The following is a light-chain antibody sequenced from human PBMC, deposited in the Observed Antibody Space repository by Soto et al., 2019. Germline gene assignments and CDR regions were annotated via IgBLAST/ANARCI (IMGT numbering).Light chain of an antibody. J-gene: IGLJ1*01. CDR1: SNDVGRFNY. Sequence: QSALTQPRSVSGSPGQSVTISCTGTSNDVGRFNYVSWYQQHPGKAPKLMIFDVSGRPSAVPTRFSGSKSGNTASLTISGLQPDDEADYYCCSFADTYYVFGTGTKVTVL. CDR3: CSFADTYYV. V-gene: IGLV2-11*01. CDR2: DVS.